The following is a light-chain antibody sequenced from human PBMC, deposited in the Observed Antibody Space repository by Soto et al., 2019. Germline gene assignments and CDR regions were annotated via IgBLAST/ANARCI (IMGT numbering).Light chain of an antibody. V-gene: IGKV3-15*01. Sequence: EIVMNQSPATLSEYPGERATLXCRASQSVSNNLAWYQQKPGQAPRLLIYGASTRATGIPARFSGSGSGTDFTLTISSLQSEDFAVYYCQQYNNWPQPFAQGTKVDI. CDR2: GAS. CDR3: QQYNNWPQP. J-gene: IGKJ2*01. CDR1: QSVSNN.